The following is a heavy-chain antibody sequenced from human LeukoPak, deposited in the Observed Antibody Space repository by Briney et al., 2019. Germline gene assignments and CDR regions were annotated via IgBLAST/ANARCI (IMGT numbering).Heavy chain of an antibody. V-gene: IGHV4-38-2*01. CDR3: ARGRTYYDYVWGSYRYDY. Sequence: SETLSLTCAVSGYSISSGYYWGWIRPPPGKGLEWIGNIYHSGSTYKNPSLKSRVTISLDTSKNQFSLNLSSVTAADTAVYYCARGRTYYDYVWGSYRYDYWGQGTLVTVSS. J-gene: IGHJ4*02. CDR2: IYHSGST. CDR1: GYSISSGYY. D-gene: IGHD3-16*02.